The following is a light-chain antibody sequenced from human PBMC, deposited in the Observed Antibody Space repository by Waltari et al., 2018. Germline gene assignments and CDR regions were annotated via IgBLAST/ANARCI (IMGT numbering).Light chain of an antibody. CDR3: QQYDGPSWT. CDR1: RSISDW. J-gene: IGKJ1*01. CDR2: KAS. Sequence: DTQMTQSPSTLSASVGDRVSITCRASRSISDWLAWYQQKPGKAPKLLIYKASNLKSGVPSRFGGSGSGTEFTLTIGSLQPDDFATYYCQQYDGPSWTFGQGTKVEIK. V-gene: IGKV1-5*03.